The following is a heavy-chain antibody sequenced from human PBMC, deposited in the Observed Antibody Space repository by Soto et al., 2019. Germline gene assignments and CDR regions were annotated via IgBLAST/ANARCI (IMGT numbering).Heavy chain of an antibody. D-gene: IGHD3-16*01. CDR2: ISSSSSYI. CDR3: VRGWGMDV. Sequence: PWWSLRLFCAASGFTFSSYNLNWVRQAPGKGLEWVSSISSSSSYIYYADSVRGRFTIPRDNAKHSLYLQMNSLRAEDTAVYYCVRGWGMDVWGQGTTVTV. V-gene: IGHV3-21*01. CDR1: GFTFSSYN. J-gene: IGHJ6*02.